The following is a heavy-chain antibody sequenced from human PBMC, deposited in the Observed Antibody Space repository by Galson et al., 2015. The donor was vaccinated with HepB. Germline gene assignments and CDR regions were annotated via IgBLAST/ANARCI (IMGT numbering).Heavy chain of an antibody. J-gene: IGHJ6*02. D-gene: IGHD3-10*01. Sequence: SLRLSCAASGFTFSNYAMSWVRQAPGKGLEWVSAISGSGGNTYYADSVKGRFTISRDNSKNTLYLQMISLRAEDTAVYYCAKTYGSGTHYYYYGLDVWGQGTTVTVSS. V-gene: IGHV3-23*01. CDR2: ISGSGGNT. CDR3: AKTYGSGTHYYYYGLDV. CDR1: GFTFSNYA.